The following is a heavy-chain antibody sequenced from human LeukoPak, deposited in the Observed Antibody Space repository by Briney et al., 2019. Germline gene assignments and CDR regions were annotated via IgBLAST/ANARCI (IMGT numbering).Heavy chain of an antibody. J-gene: IGHJ6*02. D-gene: IGHD1-1*01. V-gene: IGHV5-51*01. CDR2: IYPADSYT. Sequence: GESLKISCKGSGYNFTNYGIGWVRQMPGKGLEWMGIIYPADSYTRYSPSFRGQVTISADKSISTAYLQWSSLKASDTAMYYCARQLQYYGMDVWGQGTTVTVSS. CDR1: GYNFTNYG. CDR3: ARQLQYYGMDV.